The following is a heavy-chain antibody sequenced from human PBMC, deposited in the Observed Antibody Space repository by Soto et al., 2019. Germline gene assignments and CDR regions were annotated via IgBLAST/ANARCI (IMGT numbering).Heavy chain of an antibody. CDR1: GFTFSSYG. V-gene: IGHV3-30*18. J-gene: IGHJ5*02. CDR2: ISYDGSNK. D-gene: IGHD1-26*01. Sequence: GGSLRLSCAASGFTFSSYGMHWVRQAPGKGLEWVAVISYDGSNKYYADSVKGRFTISRDNSKNTLYLQMNSLRAEDTAVYYCAKVRGWELLSWFDPWGQGTLVTVSS. CDR3: AKVRGWELLSWFDP.